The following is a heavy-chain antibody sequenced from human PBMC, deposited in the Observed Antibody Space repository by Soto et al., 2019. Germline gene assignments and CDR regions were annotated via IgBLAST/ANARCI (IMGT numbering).Heavy chain of an antibody. V-gene: IGHV3-48*01. J-gene: IGHJ3*02. CDR2: ISSSSSTI. CDR3: ARDRRVTIFGVVIPFDI. Sequence: PGGSLRLCCAASGFTFSSYSMNWVRQAPGKGLEWVSYISSSSSTIYYADSVKGRFTISRDNAKNSLYLQMNSLRAEDTAVYYCARDRRVTIFGVVIPFDIWGQGTMVTVSS. D-gene: IGHD3-3*01. CDR1: GFTFSSYS.